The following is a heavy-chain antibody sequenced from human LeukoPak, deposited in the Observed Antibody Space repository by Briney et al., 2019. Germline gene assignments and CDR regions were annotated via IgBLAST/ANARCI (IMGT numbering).Heavy chain of an antibody. CDR3: ARRVRELLGDGMDV. J-gene: IGHJ6*02. V-gene: IGHV4-34*01. D-gene: IGHD1-26*01. CDR2: INHSGST. CDR1: GGSFSGYY. Sequence: TSETLSLTCAVYGGSFSGYYWSWIRQPPGKGLEWIGEINHSGSTNYNPSLKSRVTISVDTSKNQFSLKLSSVTAADTAVYYCARRVRELLGDGMDVWGQGTTVTVSS.